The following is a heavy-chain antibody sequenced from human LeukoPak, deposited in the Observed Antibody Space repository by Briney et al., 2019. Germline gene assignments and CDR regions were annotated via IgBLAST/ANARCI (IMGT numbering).Heavy chain of an antibody. D-gene: IGHD6-19*01. CDR2: IHYSGST. V-gene: IGHV4-39*07. CDR1: GGSISSSDFY. Sequence: PSETLSLTCTVSGGSISSSDFYWGWIRQPPGKGLEWIATIHYSGSTHYNPSLKSRITISVDKSKNQFSLKLSSVTAADTAVYYCASRSSGWYFENWGQGTLVTVSS. CDR3: ASRSSGWYFEN. J-gene: IGHJ4*02.